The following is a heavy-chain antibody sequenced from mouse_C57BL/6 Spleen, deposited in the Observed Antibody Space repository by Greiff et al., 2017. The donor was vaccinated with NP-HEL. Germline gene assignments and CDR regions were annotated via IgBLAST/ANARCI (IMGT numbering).Heavy chain of an antibody. Sequence: VQRVESGPELVKPGASVKISCKASGYSFTSYYIHWVKQRPGQGLEWIGWIYPGSGNTKYNEKFKGKATLTADTSSSTAYMQLSSLTSEDSAVYYCARWGTAQNYWGQGTTLTVSS. CDR3: ARWGTAQNY. CDR2: IYPGSGNT. D-gene: IGHD3-2*02. J-gene: IGHJ2*01. CDR1: GYSFTSYY. V-gene: IGHV1-66*01.